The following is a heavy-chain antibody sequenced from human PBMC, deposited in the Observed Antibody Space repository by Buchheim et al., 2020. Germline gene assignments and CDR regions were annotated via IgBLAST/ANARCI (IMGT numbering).Heavy chain of an antibody. CDR3: ARDLVVVPAATYYYYYYGMDV. D-gene: IGHD2-2*01. J-gene: IGHJ6*02. CDR1: GFTFSSYW. CDR2: IKQDGSEK. Sequence: EVQLVESGGGLVQPGGSLRLSCAASGFTFSSYWMSWVRQAPGKGLEWVANIKQDGSEKYYVDSVKGRFTISRDNAKNSLYLQMNSLRAEDTAVYYCARDLVVVPAATYYYYYYGMDVWGQGTT. V-gene: IGHV3-7*01.